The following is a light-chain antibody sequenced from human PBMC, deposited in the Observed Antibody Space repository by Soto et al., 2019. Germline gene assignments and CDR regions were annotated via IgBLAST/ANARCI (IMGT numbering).Light chain of an antibody. CDR1: QSVSRY. CDR2: DAS. V-gene: IGKV3-11*01. CDR3: QQRSNWPPYT. Sequence: EIVFTQSPSTLSLSPGERATLSCRASQSVSRYLAWYQQKPGQAPRLLIYDASNRATGIPARFSGSGSGTDFTLTISSLEPEDFAVYYCQQRSNWPPYTFGQGTKVDI. J-gene: IGKJ1*01.